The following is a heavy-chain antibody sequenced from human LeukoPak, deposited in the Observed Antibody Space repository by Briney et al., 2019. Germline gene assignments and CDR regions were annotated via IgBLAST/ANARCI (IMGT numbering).Heavy chain of an antibody. V-gene: IGHV3-9*01. D-gene: IGHD6-19*01. CDR1: GFTFDDYA. J-gene: IGHJ6*02. CDR3: AKDKGLAVAGAPSYYYYYGMDV. Sequence: GRSVRLSCAASGFTFDDYAIHWVRQAPGEGLEWVSGISWYSGSIGYADSVKGRFTISRDNAKNSLYLQMNSLRAEDTALYYCAKDKGLAVAGAPSYYYYYGMDVWGQGTTVTVSS. CDR2: ISWYSGSI.